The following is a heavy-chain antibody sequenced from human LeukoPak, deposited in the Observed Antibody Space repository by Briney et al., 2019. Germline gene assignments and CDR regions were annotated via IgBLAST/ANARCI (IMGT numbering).Heavy chain of an antibody. Sequence: SETLSLTCAVSGGSFSGYYWSWIRQPPGKGLEWIGEINHSGSTNYNPSLKSRVTTSVATSKNQFSLKLSSVTAADTAVYYCARAVYGSGSSPHGHWGQGTLVTVSS. CDR2: INHSGST. J-gene: IGHJ4*02. CDR1: GGSFSGYY. D-gene: IGHD3-10*01. CDR3: ARAVYGSGSSPHGH. V-gene: IGHV4-34*01.